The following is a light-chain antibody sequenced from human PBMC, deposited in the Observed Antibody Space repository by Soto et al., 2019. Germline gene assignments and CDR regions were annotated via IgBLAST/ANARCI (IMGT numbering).Light chain of an antibody. J-gene: IGKJ3*01. V-gene: IGKV1-39*01. CDR3: QQTYSPPFT. CDR1: QRITNS. CDR2: AAS. Sequence: DIQMTQSPSSLSASVGDRVTIPCRASQRITNSLNWYQQKPGRAPNLLIYAASSLQRGAPSRFSGSGSGTDFTLTISSLQPDDFATYYGQQTYSPPFTFGPGTKVDIK.